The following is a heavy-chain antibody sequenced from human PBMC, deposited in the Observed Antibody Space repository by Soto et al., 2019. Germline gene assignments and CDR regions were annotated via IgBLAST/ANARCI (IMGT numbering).Heavy chain of an antibody. CDR1: GDSISSSFW. D-gene: IGHD4-17*01. CDR2: TYHTEST. Sequence: SETLSLTCAVSGDSISSSFWCSWVRQPPGKGLEWIGETYHTESTVYNPSLKSRVTISVDKSKNQFSLNLDSVTAADTAVYYCARYDFGTFDYWGRGILVTVSS. CDR3: ARYDFGTFDY. J-gene: IGHJ4*02. V-gene: IGHV4-4*02.